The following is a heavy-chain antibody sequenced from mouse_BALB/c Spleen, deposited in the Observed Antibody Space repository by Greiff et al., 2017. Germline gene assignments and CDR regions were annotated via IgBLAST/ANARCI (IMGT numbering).Heavy chain of an antibody. CDR2: ISYDGSN. V-gene: IGHV3-6*02. CDR1: GYSITSGYY. J-gene: IGHJ4*01. Sequence: EVKLLGSGPGLVKPSQSLSLTCSVTGYSITSGYYWNWIRQFPGNKLEWMGYISYDGSNNYNPSLKNRISITRDTSKNQFFLKLNSVTTEDTATYYCARMDYWGQGTSVTVSS. CDR3: ARMDY.